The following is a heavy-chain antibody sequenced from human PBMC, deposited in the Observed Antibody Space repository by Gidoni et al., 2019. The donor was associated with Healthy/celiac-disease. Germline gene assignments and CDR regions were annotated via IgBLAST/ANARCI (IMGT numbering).Heavy chain of an antibody. CDR3: ESSIAAREPAYYYGMDV. D-gene: IGHD6-6*01. V-gene: IGHV3-23*01. Sequence: SGSGGSTYYADSVKGRFTISRDNSKNTLYLQMNSLRAEDTAVYYCESSIAAREPAYYYGMDVWGQGTTVTVSS. J-gene: IGHJ6*02. CDR2: SGSGGST.